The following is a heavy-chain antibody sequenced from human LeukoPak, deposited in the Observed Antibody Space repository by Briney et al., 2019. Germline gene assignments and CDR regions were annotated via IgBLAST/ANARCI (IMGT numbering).Heavy chain of an antibody. V-gene: IGHV4-31*03. D-gene: IGHD3-22*01. CDR2: IYYNGNT. CDR1: GGSITIGGYY. Sequence: SQTLCLTCTVSGGSITIGGYYWSWIRQHPGKGLEWIGYIYYNGNTYYNPSLKSRLTISGDTSENQFSLKLSSVTAADTAVYYCVRNFDSYNAFDIWGQGTMVTVSS. CDR3: VRNFDSYNAFDI. J-gene: IGHJ3*02.